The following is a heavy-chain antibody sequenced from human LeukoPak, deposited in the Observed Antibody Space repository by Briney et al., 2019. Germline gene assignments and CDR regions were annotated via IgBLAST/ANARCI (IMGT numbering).Heavy chain of an antibody. V-gene: IGHV4-59*11. D-gene: IGHD3-16*01. CDR2: IYYSGGT. CDR3: AKHLTNAYYDMIWFDP. Sequence: KTSETLSLTCTVSGGSISNHYWSWIRQAPGKGPEWIGYIYYSGGTNYNPSVKSRVTISVDTSKNEFSLRLSSVTAADTAVYYCAKHLTNAYYDMIWFDPWGQGTLVTVSS. J-gene: IGHJ5*02. CDR1: GGSISNHY.